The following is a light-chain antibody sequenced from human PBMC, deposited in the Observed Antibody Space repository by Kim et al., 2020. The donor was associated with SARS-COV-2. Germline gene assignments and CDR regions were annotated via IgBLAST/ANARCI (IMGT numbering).Light chain of an antibody. V-gene: IGLV3-21*04. CDR1: TVGSKS. CDR3: KVWDSSSDPYVV. CDR2: YDS. J-gene: IGLJ2*01. Sequence: GKTDRITCRGNTVGSKSVRWYQQKPGQAPVLVISYDSDRPSGIPERFTGSNSGNTATMTISRVEAGDEADYYCKVWDSSSDPYVVFGGGTQLTVL.